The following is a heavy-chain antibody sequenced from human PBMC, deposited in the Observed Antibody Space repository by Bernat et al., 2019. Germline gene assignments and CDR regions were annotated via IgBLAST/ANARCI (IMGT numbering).Heavy chain of an antibody. Sequence: EVQLLESGGGLVQPGGSLRISCAASGFTFSRYAMSWVRQAPGKGLEWVSAICGSGGSTNYADTVKGRFTVSRDNSKNTLYLHMNSLRAEDTAEYYCAKEKHSNTYYYVVDFDYWGQGTLVTVSS. J-gene: IGHJ4*02. CDR2: ICGSGGST. D-gene: IGHD3-22*01. CDR3: AKEKHSNTYYYVVDFDY. CDR1: GFTFSRYA. V-gene: IGHV3-23*01.